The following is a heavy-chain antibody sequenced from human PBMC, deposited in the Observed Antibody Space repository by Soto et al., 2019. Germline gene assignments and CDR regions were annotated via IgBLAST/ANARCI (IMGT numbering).Heavy chain of an antibody. CDR2: ISSSSSYT. J-gene: IGHJ4*02. V-gene: IGHV3-11*06. CDR1: GFTFSDYY. D-gene: IGHD5-18*01. Sequence: QVQLVESGGGLVKPGGSLRLSCAASGFTFSDYYMSWIRQAPGKGLEWVSYISSSSSYTNYADSVKGRFTISRDNAKNSLYLQMNSLRAEDTAVYYCARDVGGVDTAMVDPFDYWGQGTLVTVSS. CDR3: ARDVGGVDTAMVDPFDY.